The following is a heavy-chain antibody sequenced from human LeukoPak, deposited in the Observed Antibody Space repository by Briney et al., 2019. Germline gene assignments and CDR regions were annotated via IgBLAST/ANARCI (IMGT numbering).Heavy chain of an antibody. V-gene: IGHV1-2*02. CDR3: AREYSSGWSNWFAA. J-gene: IGHJ5*02. CDR2: INPNSGGT. Sequence: ASVKVSCKASGYTFTGYYMHWVRQAPGQGLEWMVWINPNSGGTNYAQKFQGRVTMTRDTSISTAYMELSRLRSDATAVYYCAREYSSGWSNWFAAWGQATLATVSS. CDR1: GYTFTGYY. D-gene: IGHD6-19*01.